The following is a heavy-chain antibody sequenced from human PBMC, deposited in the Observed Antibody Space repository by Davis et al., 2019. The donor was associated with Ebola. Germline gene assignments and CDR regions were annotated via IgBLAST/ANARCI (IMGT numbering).Heavy chain of an antibody. V-gene: IGHV4-4*02. CDR3: ATGRLRAYYYYGMDV. J-gene: IGHJ6*02. CDR2: INHSGST. D-gene: IGHD5-12*01. Sequence: MPSETLSLTCAVSGGSISSSNWWSWVRQPPGKGLEWIGEINHSGSTNYNPSLKSRVTISVDTSKNQFSLKLSSVTAADTAVYYCATGRLRAYYYYGMDVWGQGTTVTVSS. CDR1: GGSISSSNW.